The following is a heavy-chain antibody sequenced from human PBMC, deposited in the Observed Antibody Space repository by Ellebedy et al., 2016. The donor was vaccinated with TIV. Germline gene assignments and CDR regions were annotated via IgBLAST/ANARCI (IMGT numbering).Heavy chain of an antibody. V-gene: IGHV3-74*01. CDR3: ARGRSGTYIHHAFDY. J-gene: IGHJ4*02. CDR1: GFTFSNNW. D-gene: IGHD1-14*01. Sequence: GESLKISCAASGFTFSNNWMHWVRQPPGKGLVWVSRINPDGSYTNYADSVRGRFTISRDNAKNSLYLQMNSLRAEDTAVYYCARGRSGTYIHHAFDYWGQGTLVTVSS. CDR2: INPDGSYT.